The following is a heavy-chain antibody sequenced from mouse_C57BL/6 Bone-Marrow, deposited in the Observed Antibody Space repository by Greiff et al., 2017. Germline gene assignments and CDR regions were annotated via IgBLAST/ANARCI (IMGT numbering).Heavy chain of an antibody. CDR1: GYTFTSYW. CDR3: ARDYDYGRYWYFDV. CDR2: IDPSDGDT. J-gene: IGHJ1*03. Sequence: QVQLQQPGAELVKPGASVKLSCKASGYTFTSYWMQWVKQRPGQGLEWIGEIDPSDGDTNYNQKFKGKATLTVDTSSSTAYMQLSSLTSEDSAVXDCARDYDYGRYWYFDVWGTGTTVTVSS. D-gene: IGHD2-4*01. V-gene: IGHV1-50*01.